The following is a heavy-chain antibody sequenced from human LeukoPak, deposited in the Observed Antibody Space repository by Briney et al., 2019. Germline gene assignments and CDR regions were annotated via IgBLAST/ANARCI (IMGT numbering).Heavy chain of an antibody. Sequence: SETLSLTCTVSGGSISSGGYYWSWIRQHPGKGLEWIGYIYYSGSTYYNPSLKSRATISVDTSKNQFSLKLSSVTAADTAVYYCAIMAGTGWFDPWGQGTLVTVSS. CDR3: AIMAGTGWFDP. V-gene: IGHV4-31*03. D-gene: IGHD6-19*01. CDR2: IYYSGST. CDR1: GGSISSGGYY. J-gene: IGHJ5*02.